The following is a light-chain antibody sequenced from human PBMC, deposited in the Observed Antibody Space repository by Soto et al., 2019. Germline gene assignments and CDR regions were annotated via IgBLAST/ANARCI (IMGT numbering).Light chain of an antibody. V-gene: IGKV3-15*01. CDR3: QQYDSWPPFT. Sequence: EILMTQSPATLSLSPGERATLSCRASQSVSSKLAWYQQRRGQAPRLLIYGASSRATGIPARFSGGGSGTEFTLTISSLQSEDFAVYYCQQYDSWPPFTFGGGTKVDIK. J-gene: IGKJ4*01. CDR1: QSVSSK. CDR2: GAS.